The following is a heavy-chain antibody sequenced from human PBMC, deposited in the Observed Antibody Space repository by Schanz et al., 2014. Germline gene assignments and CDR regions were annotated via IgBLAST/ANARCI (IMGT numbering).Heavy chain of an antibody. CDR1: GYTVSALA. Sequence: QVQLLQSGSEVKKPGASVKVSCEISGYTVSALAMHWVRQAPGKGLEWLGGFDVEDGETIYAQKFQGRVTMTEDTSTETGYMELSGQRSGDTAVYCCARGPSTGAFDIWGQGTMVTVSS. J-gene: IGHJ3*02. CDR3: ARGPSTGAFDI. CDR2: FDVEDGET. V-gene: IGHV1-24*01.